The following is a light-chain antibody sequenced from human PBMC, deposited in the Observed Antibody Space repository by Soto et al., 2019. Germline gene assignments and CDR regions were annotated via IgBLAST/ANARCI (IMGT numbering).Light chain of an antibody. V-gene: IGLV8-61*01. J-gene: IGLJ3*02. CDR3: VLYMSGGISV. CDR2: NTN. Sequence: QTVVTQEPSFSVSPGGTVTLTCGLSSGSVSTSYYPSWYQQTPSQPPRTLIYNTNSRSSGVPDRFSGSVLGDKAALTITGAQADDEADYYCVLYMSGGISVFGGGTKVTVL. CDR1: SGSVSTSYY.